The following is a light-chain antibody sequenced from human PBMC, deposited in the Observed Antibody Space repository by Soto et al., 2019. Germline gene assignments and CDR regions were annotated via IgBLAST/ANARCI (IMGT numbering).Light chain of an antibody. V-gene: IGKV1-39*01. J-gene: IGKJ4*01. CDR1: QSIANY. Sequence: DIQMTQSPPSLSASVGGRVTVTCRASQSIANYLNWYQQKPGKAPKLLVYAASSLQSGVPSRFSGSGSERDFSLTISSLQPEDLGTYYCQQTYSSLLTFGGGTKVEIK. CDR3: QQTYSSLLT. CDR2: AAS.